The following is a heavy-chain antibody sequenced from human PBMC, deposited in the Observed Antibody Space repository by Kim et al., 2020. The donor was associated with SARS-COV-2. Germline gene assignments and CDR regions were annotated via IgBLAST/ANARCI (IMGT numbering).Heavy chain of an antibody. Sequence: PSLKSRVTISVDTSKNQFSLKLSSVTAADTAVYYCARGNDYYGSGSYYPAWGQGTLVTVSS. D-gene: IGHD3-10*01. V-gene: IGHV4-34*01. CDR3: ARGNDYYGSGSYYPA. J-gene: IGHJ5*02.